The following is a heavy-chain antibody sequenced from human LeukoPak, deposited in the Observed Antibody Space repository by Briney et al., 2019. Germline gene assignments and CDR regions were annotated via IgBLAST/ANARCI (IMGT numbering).Heavy chain of an antibody. D-gene: IGHD6-13*01. V-gene: IGHV1-69*04. CDR2: IIPILGIA. J-gene: IGHJ6*02. Sequence: ASVKVSCKASGYTFTSYGISWVRQAPGQGLEWMGRIIPILGIANYAQKFQGRVTITADKSTSTAYMELSSLRSEDTAVYYCAREVPIAAAGYYYYGMDVWGQGTTVTVCS. CDR3: AREVPIAAAGYYYYGMDV. CDR1: GYTFTSYG.